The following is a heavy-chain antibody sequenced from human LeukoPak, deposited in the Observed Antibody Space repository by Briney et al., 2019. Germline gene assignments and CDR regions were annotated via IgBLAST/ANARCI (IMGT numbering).Heavy chain of an antibody. D-gene: IGHD1-26*01. CDR1: GFTFTSAW. Sequence: GGSLRLSCAASGFTFTSAWMSWVRQAPGKGLEWLGRVKSKSDGGTTDYAAPVKGRFPISRDDSRSTVYLQMDSLKTEDTALYYCTTLGANGPWGQGTLVTVSS. CDR2: VKSKSDGGTT. CDR3: TTLGANGP. V-gene: IGHV3-15*01. J-gene: IGHJ5*02.